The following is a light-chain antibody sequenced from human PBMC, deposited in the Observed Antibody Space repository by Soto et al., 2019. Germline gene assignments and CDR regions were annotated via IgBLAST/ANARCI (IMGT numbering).Light chain of an antibody. CDR1: QTISSW. Sequence: DIQMTQSPSTLSGSVGDRVTITCRASQTISSWLAWYQQKPGQAPKLLMYAASTLQSGVPSRFSGSGSGTDFTLTISSLQPEDSATYFCQQSHTMPWTFGQGTKVDNK. CDR3: QQSHTMPWT. CDR2: AAS. J-gene: IGKJ1*01. V-gene: IGKV1-39*01.